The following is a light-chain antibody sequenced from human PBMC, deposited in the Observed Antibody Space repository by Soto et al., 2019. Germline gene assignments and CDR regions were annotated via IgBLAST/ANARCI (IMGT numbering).Light chain of an antibody. CDR2: GAS. CDR1: QSVSSSF. J-gene: IGKJ1*01. CDR3: QQYVSSPWA. Sequence: EMVLAQSPGTLSLSPGESATLSCRASQSVSSSFLAWYQQKAGQAPRLLIYGASRRATGIPDRFSGSGSGTDFNLTISRLEPEDFAVYYCQQYVSSPWAFGQGTKVEI. V-gene: IGKV3-20*01.